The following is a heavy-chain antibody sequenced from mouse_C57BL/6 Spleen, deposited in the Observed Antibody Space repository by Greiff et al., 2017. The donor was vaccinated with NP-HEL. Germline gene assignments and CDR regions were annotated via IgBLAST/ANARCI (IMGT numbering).Heavy chain of an antibody. Sequence: DVKLVESGGGLVQPKGSLKLSCAASGFSFNTYAMNWVRQAPGKGLEWVARIRSKSNNYATYYADSVKDRFTISRDDSESMLYLQMNNLKTEDTAMYYCVRHGSSYSWFAYWGQGTLVTVSA. CDR2: IRSKSNNYAT. D-gene: IGHD1-1*01. J-gene: IGHJ3*01. CDR3: VRHGSSYSWFAY. V-gene: IGHV10-1*01. CDR1: GFSFNTYA.